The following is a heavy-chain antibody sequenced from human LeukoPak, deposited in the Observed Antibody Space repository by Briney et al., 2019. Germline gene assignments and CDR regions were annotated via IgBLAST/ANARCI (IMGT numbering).Heavy chain of an antibody. CDR2: IVVGSGNT. V-gene: IGHV1-58*02. Sequence: SVKVSCKASGFTFTSSAMQWVRQARGQRLEWIGWIVVGSGNTNYAQNFHERVTITRDMSTSTAYMELSSLRSEDTAVYYCAADRFGTTTLDYWGQGTLVTVSS. CDR1: GFTFTSSA. D-gene: IGHD2/OR15-2a*01. J-gene: IGHJ4*02. CDR3: AADRFGTTTLDY.